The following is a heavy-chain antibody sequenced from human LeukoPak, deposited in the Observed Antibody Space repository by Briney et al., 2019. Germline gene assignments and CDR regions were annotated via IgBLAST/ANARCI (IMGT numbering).Heavy chain of an antibody. CDR2: INPSGGTT. CDR3: ARSGAYYDAFDI. V-gene: IGHV1-46*01. D-gene: IGHD1-26*01. CDR1: GYTFTSYY. Sequence: VASVKVSCKASGYTFTSYYMHWVRQAPGQGLEWMGIINPSGGTTTYAQQFQGRITATSDTSTSTFYMELSSLRFEDTAVYYCARSGAYYDAFDIWGRGTMVTVSS. J-gene: IGHJ3*02.